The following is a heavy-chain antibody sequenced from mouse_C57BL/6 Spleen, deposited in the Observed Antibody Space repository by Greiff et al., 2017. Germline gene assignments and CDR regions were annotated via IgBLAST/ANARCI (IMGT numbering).Heavy chain of an antibody. Sequence: QVQLQQSGPELVKPGASVKISCKASGYAFSSSWMNWVKQRPGTGLEWIGRIYPGDGDTNYNGKFKGKATLTADKSSSTAYMQLSSLTSEDSAVYFCARGSSYFDYWGQGTTLTVSS. CDR3: ARGSSYFDY. V-gene: IGHV1-82*01. D-gene: IGHD1-1*01. J-gene: IGHJ2*01. CDR2: IYPGDGDT. CDR1: GYAFSSSW.